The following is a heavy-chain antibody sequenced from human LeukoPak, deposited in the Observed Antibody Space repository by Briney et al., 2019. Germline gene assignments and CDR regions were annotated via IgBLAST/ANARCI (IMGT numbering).Heavy chain of an antibody. J-gene: IGHJ4*02. CDR2: ISSSGSTI. CDR1: GFTFSDYY. V-gene: IGHV3-11*04. D-gene: IGHD3-22*01. CDR3: ARDEYYYDSSTGFDY. Sequence: PGGSLRLSCAASGFTFSDYYMSWISQAPGKRLEWVSYISSSGSTIYYADSVKGRFTISRDNAKNSLYLQMNSLRAEDTAVYYCARDEYYYDSSTGFDYWGQGTQVTVSS.